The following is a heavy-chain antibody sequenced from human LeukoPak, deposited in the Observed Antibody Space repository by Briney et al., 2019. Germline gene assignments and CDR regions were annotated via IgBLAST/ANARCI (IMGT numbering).Heavy chain of an antibody. Sequence: GASVKVSCKTSGYTFTNYGLSWVRQAPGQGLEWMGWISPYNVNTHYAQKFQGRVTVTADTSTCTAYMGLRSLTSDDTAVYYCTRTVLDCTHGVCYDYWGQGTLVTVSS. D-gene: IGHD2-8*01. CDR3: TRTVLDCTHGVCYDY. J-gene: IGHJ4*02. CDR1: GYTFTNYG. CDR2: ISPYNVNT. V-gene: IGHV1-18*01.